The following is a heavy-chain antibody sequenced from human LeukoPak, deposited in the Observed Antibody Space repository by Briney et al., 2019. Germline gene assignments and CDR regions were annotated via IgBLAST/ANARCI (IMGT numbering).Heavy chain of an antibody. Sequence: GGSLRLSCVASGFTFSGFGMHWVRQPPGKGLEWVAGISYGGSDTYYADSMKGRFAISRDNSKDTVFLQMNSLRPEDTAMYYCTRADYRNYNNYPFDSWGQGTLVTVS. CDR2: ISYGGSDT. V-gene: IGHV3-30*03. D-gene: IGHD3-22*01. J-gene: IGHJ4*02. CDR3: TRADYRNYNNYPFDS. CDR1: GFTFSGFG.